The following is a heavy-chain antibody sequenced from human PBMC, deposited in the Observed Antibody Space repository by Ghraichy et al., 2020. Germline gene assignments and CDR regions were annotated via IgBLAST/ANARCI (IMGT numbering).Heavy chain of an antibody. CDR2: INHSGST. Sequence: SETLSLTCAVYGGSFSGYYWSWIRQPPGKGLEWIGEINHSGSTNYNPSLKSRVTISVDTSKNQFSLKLSSVTAADTAVYYCAMAAVTAERINWFDPWGQGTLVTVSS. CDR3: AMAAVTAERINWFDP. V-gene: IGHV4-34*01. D-gene: IGHD2-21*02. J-gene: IGHJ5*02. CDR1: GGSFSGYY.